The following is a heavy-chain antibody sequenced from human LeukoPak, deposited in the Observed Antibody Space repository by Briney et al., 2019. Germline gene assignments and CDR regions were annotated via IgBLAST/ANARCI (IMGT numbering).Heavy chain of an antibody. J-gene: IGHJ4*02. V-gene: IGHV4-59*01. Sequence: SETLSLTCTVSRGSTSNYYWGWIRQPPGKGLEWIGYIYSSGNTKYNPSLKSRVTISIDTSKNQFSLNLTSVTAADTAVYYCANSRRWLQCPPFDYWGQGTLVTVSS. D-gene: IGHD5-24*01. CDR1: RGSTSNYY. CDR2: IYSSGNT. CDR3: ANSRRWLQCPPFDY.